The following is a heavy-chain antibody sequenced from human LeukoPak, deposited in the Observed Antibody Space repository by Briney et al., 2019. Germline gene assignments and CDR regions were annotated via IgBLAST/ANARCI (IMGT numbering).Heavy chain of an antibody. CDR3: AGDRKGWWPGAFDY. D-gene: IGHD2-15*01. CDR1: GGTFSSFA. Sequence: SVKVSCKTSGGTFSSFAITWVRQTPGQGLEWMGGIIPIFGTTNYAQKFQDRVTITADKSTSTAYMELSSLRSEDTAVYYCAGDRKGWWPGAFDYWGQGTLVTVSS. J-gene: IGHJ4*02. V-gene: IGHV1-69*06. CDR2: IIPIFGTT.